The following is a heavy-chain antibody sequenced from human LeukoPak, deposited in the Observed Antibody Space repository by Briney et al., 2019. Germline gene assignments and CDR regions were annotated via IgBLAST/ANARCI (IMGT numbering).Heavy chain of an antibody. CDR2: INHRGST. CDR1: GGSFSGYY. Sequence: PSETLSLTCAVYGGSFSGYYWSWIRQPPGKGLEWIGEINHRGSTNYNPSLKSRVTISVDTSKNQFSLKLSSVTTADTAVYYCARDLVTVTKGFDIWGLGTMVSVSS. D-gene: IGHD4-17*01. CDR3: ARDLVTVTKGFDI. J-gene: IGHJ3*02. V-gene: IGHV4-34*01.